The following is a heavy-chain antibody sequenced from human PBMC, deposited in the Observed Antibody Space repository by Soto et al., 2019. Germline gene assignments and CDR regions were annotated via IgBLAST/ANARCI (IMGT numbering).Heavy chain of an antibody. CDR3: ARDRNGFDY. V-gene: IGHV3-30-3*01. Sequence: ALRLSCAASGFTFSSYAMHWVRQAPGKGLEWVAVMSYDGSNKYYADSVKGRFTISRDNSKNTLYLQMNSLRAEDTAVYYCARDRNGFDYWGQGTLVTVSS. CDR1: GFTFSSYA. J-gene: IGHJ4*02. CDR2: MSYDGSNK. D-gene: IGHD4-4*01.